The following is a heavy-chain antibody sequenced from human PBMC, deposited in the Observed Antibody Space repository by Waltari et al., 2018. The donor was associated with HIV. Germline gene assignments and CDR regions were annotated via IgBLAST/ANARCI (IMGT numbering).Heavy chain of an antibody. CDR2: ISAHNGNT. Sequence: QVQLVTSGAEVKKPGASVKVSCKASGNTLTIDGFTWVRQAPGQGLEWMGWISAHNGNTNYAQKFQGRVTMTTDTSTSTAYMELRSLRSDDTAVYYCARSPPQYDSSGYYCDYWGQGTLVTVSS. D-gene: IGHD3-22*01. J-gene: IGHJ4*02. CDR3: ARSPPQYDSSGYYCDY. V-gene: IGHV1-18*01. CDR1: GNTLTIDG.